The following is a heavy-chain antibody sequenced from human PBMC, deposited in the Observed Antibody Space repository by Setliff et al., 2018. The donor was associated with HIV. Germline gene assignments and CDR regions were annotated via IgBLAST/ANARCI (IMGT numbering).Heavy chain of an antibody. Sequence: SETLSLTCTVSGGSISSGSYYWSWIRQPAGKGLEWIGHIYTSGSTNYNPSLKSRVTISVDTSKNQFSLKLSSVTAADTAVYYCARAEQWLVIDAFDIWGQGTMVTVS. D-gene: IGHD6-19*01. J-gene: IGHJ3*02. CDR2: IYTSGST. V-gene: IGHV4-61*09. CDR1: GGSISSGSYY. CDR3: ARAEQWLVIDAFDI.